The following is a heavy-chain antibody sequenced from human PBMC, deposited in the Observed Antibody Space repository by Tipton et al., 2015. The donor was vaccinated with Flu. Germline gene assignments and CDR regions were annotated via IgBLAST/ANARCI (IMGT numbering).Heavy chain of an antibody. Sequence: LRLSCTVSGGSISSSSYYWGWIRQPPGKGLEWIGSIYYSGSTYYNPSLKSRVTISVDTSKNQFSLKLSSVTAADTAVYYCARRYYDSSGYLEDYWGQGTLVTVSS. CDR1: GGSISSSSYY. J-gene: IGHJ4*02. CDR3: ARRYYDSSGYLEDY. CDR2: IYYSGST. V-gene: IGHV4-39*07. D-gene: IGHD3-22*01.